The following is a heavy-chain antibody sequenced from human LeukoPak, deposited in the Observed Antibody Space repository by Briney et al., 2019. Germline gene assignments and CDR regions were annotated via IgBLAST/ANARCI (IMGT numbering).Heavy chain of an antibody. Sequence: SETLSLTCTVSGGSTSSSSYYWGWIRQPPGKGLEWIGSIYYSGSTYYNPSLKSRVTISVDTSKNQFSLKLSSVTAADTAVYYCARRGCSSGRTYCYYFDYWGQGTLVTVSS. CDR1: GGSTSSSSYY. V-gene: IGHV4-39*01. J-gene: IGHJ4*02. CDR3: ARRGCSSGRTYCYYFDY. CDR2: IYYSGST. D-gene: IGHD6-19*01.